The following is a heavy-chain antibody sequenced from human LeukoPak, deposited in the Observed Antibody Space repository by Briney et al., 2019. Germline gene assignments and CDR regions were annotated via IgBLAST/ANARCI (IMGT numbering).Heavy chain of an antibody. D-gene: IGHD3-22*01. J-gene: IGHJ4*02. CDR1: GVSISSSSHY. V-gene: IGHV4-39*01. CDR3: ASTDYDSSAAGY. Sequence: SETLSLTCTVSGVSISSSSHYWGWIRQPPGKGLEWIGSIYYSGDSYYNPSLKSRVTTSVDTSKGQFSLRLSSVTAADTAVYYCASTDYDSSAAGYWGQGTLVTVSS. CDR2: IYYSGDS.